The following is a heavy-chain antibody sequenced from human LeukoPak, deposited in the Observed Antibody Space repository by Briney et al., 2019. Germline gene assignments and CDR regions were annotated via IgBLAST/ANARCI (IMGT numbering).Heavy chain of an antibody. V-gene: IGHV4-34*01. D-gene: IGHD4-17*01. CDR3: ARGGRYGDYGIDY. J-gene: IGHJ4*02. CDR2: INHSGST. Sequence: SETLSLTCAVYGGSFSGYYWSWIRQPPGKGLEWIGEINHSGSTNYNPSLNSRVTISVDTSKNQFSLKLSSVTAADTAVYYCARGGRYGDYGIDYWGRGTLVTVSS. CDR1: GGSFSGYY.